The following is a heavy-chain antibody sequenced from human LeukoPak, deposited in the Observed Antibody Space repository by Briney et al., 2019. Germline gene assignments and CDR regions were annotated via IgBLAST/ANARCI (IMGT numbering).Heavy chain of an antibody. J-gene: IGHJ5*02. CDR1: GGSISSGDYY. Sequence: SETLSLTCTVSGGSISSGDYYWSWLRQPPGKGLEWIGYIYYSGSTYYNPSLKSRVTISVDTSKNQFSLKLSSVTAADTAVYYCAREVGYYDSSGYYGFWFDPWGQGTLVTVSS. CDR3: AREVGYYDSSGYYGFWFDP. D-gene: IGHD3-22*01. V-gene: IGHV4-30-4*01. CDR2: IYYSGST.